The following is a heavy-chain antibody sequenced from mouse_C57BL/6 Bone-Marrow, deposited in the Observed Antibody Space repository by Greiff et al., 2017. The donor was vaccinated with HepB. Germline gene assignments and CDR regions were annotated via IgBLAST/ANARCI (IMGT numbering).Heavy chain of an antibody. CDR3: AVLTTVVATDWYFDV. J-gene: IGHJ1*03. Sequence: EVMLVESGAELVKPGASVKLSCTASGFNIKDYYMHWVKQRTEQGLEWIGRIDPEDGETKYAPKFKGKATITADTSSNTAYLQLSSLTSEDTAVYYCAVLTTVVATDWYFDVWGTGTTVTVSS. V-gene: IGHV14-2*01. CDR1: GFNIKDYY. CDR2: IDPEDGET. D-gene: IGHD1-1*01.